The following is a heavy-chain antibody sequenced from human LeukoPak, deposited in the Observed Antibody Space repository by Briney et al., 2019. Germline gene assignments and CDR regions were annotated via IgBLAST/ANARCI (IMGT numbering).Heavy chain of an antibody. J-gene: IGHJ5*02. CDR2: TYYRSKWYS. CDR3: ASKNYYSA. V-gene: IGHV6-1*01. CDR1: GDSVSVSSAT. Sequence: SQTLSLTCAISGDSVSVSSATWNWIRQSPSRGLQWLGRTYYRSKWYSDYAVSVKSRITINPDTSKNRVSLQLNSVTPDDTAVYYCASKNYYSAWGRGTLVTVSS. D-gene: IGHD1-26*01.